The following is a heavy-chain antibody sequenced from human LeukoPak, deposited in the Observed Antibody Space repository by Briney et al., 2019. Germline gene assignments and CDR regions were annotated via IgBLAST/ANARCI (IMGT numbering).Heavy chain of an antibody. CDR1: GFTFSSYS. J-gene: IGHJ4*02. D-gene: IGHD5-12*01. Sequence: GGSLRLSCAASGFTFSSYSMNWVRQAPGKGLEWVSSISSSSYIYYADSVKGRFTISRDNAKNSLYLQMNSLRAEDTAVYYCARDLGYSGYASGDYWGQGTLVTVSS. CDR3: ARDLGYSGYASGDY. V-gene: IGHV3-21*01. CDR2: ISSSSYI.